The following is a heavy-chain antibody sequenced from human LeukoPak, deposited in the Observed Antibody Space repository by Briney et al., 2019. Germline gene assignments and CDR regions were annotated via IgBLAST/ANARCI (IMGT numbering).Heavy chain of an antibody. CDR1: GGSISSSNYY. Sequence: SETLSLTCTVSGGSISSSNYYWGWIRQPPGEGLEWIGYIYYSGSTYYNPSLKSRVTISVDTSKNQFSLKLSSVTAADTAVYYCARDVDLNWFDPWGQGTLVTVSS. CDR2: IYYSGST. D-gene: IGHD3/OR15-3a*01. V-gene: IGHV4-31*03. CDR3: ARDVDLNWFDP. J-gene: IGHJ5*02.